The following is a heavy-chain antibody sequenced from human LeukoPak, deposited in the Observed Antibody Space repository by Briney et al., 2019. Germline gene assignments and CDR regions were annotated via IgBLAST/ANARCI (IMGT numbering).Heavy chain of an antibody. J-gene: IGHJ6*03. D-gene: IGHD1-1*01. CDR3: ARGARGQLASYYYYYMDV. Sequence: PSETLSLTCAVYGGSFSDYYWSWIRQPPGKGLEWIGEINHSGSTNYNPSLKSRVTISVDTSKNQFSLKLSSVTAADTAVYYCARGARGQLASYYYYYMDVWGKGTTVIVSS. CDR2: INHSGST. V-gene: IGHV4-34*01. CDR1: GGSFSDYY.